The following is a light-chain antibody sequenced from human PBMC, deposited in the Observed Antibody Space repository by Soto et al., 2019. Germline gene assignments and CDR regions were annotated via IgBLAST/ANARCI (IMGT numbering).Light chain of an antibody. CDR1: QSIISNF. CDR2: DSS. V-gene: IGKV3-20*01. J-gene: IGKJ2*01. Sequence: EIVLTHSPGTLSLSPGETASLSSWASQSIISNFLAWYQLRRGQPPRLLIYDSSRRASGIPARCTGSGCGTAYALTISRVEPEDSAVYYWQQTFHLPRTFGEGTRLEI. CDR3: QQTFHLPRT.